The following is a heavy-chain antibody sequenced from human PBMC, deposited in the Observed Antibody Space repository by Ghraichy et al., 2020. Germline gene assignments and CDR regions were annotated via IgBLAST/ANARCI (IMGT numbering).Heavy chain of an antibody. Sequence: ETLSLTCTVSGGSISSSSYYWGWIRQPPGKGLEWIGSIYYSGSTYYNPSLKSRVTISVDTSKNQFSLKLSSVTAADTAVYYCATAPYYYDSRIFDYWGQGTLVTVSS. J-gene: IGHJ4*02. CDR3: ATAPYYYDSRIFDY. D-gene: IGHD3-22*01. V-gene: IGHV4-39*01. CDR1: GGSISSSSYY. CDR2: IYYSGST.